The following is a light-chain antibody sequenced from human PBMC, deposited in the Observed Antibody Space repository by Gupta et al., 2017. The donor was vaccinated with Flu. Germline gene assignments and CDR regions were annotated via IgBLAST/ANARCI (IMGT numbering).Light chain of an antibody. CDR1: QSISSY. CDR3: QQSYSTPWT. V-gene: IGKV1-39*01. J-gene: IGKJ1*01. Sequence: QMTQSPSSLSASVGDRVTITCRASQSISSYLNWYQQKPGKAPKLLIYAASSLQSGVPSRFSGSGSGTDFTLTISSLQPEDFATYYCQQSYSTPWTFGQGTKVEIK. CDR2: AAS.